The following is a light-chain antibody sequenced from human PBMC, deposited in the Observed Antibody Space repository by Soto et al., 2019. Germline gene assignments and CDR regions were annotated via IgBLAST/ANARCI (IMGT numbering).Light chain of an antibody. J-gene: IGKJ2*01. V-gene: IGKV3-15*01. Sequence: IVMTQSPATLVVSPGERATLSCRASQSVSSNLAWYQQKPGQAPRLLIYGASTRATGIPARFSGSGSGTEFTLTISSLQSEDFAVYYCQQYKNWPRTFGQGTKLEIK. CDR3: QQYKNWPRT. CDR2: GAS. CDR1: QSVSSN.